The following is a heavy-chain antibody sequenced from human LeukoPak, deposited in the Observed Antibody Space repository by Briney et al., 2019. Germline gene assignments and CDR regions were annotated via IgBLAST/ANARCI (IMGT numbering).Heavy chain of an antibody. CDR3: ASLRSGYEYYFDY. D-gene: IGHD3-22*01. Sequence: SPSETLSLTCTVSGGPISSSSYYWGWIRQPPGKGLEWIGSIYYSGSTYYNPSLKSRVTISVDTSKSQFSLKLSSVTAADTAVYYCASLRSGYEYYFDYWGQGTLVTVSS. CDR2: IYYSGST. V-gene: IGHV4-39*01. J-gene: IGHJ4*02. CDR1: GGPISSSSYY.